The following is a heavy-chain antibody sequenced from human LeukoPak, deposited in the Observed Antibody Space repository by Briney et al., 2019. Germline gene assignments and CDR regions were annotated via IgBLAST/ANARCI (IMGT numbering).Heavy chain of an antibody. CDR1: GVTFSGSA. V-gene: IGHV3-73*01. Sequence: GGSLKLSCVVSGVTFSGSAVHWVRQASGKGLEWVGRIRSKANNYASAYAASVKGRFTISRDDSKNTAYLQMNSLKTEDTAVYYCTGDNFDSSVKFDYWGQGTPVTVSS. J-gene: IGHJ4*02. CDR2: IRSKANNYAS. D-gene: IGHD3-22*01. CDR3: TGDNFDSSVKFDY.